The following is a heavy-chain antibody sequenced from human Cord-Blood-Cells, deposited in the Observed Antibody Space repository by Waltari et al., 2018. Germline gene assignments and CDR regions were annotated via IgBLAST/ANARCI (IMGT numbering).Heavy chain of an antibody. CDR2: INHSGST. Sequence: QVQLQQWGAALFKPPETLSLTCAVYGGSLCGYYWRWIRQPPGKGLEWIGEINHSGSTNYNPSLKSRVTISVDTSKNQFSLKLSSVTAADTAVYYCARGPDLWFGELYFDYWGQGTLVTVSS. D-gene: IGHD3-10*01. CDR1: GGSLCGYY. CDR3: ARGPDLWFGELYFDY. V-gene: IGHV4-34*01. J-gene: IGHJ4*02.